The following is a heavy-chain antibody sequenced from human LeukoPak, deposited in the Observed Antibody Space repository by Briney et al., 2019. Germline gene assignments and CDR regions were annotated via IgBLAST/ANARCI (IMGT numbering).Heavy chain of an antibody. J-gene: IGHJ3*02. D-gene: IGHD1-26*01. CDR1: GYTFTSYD. V-gene: IGHV1-8*01. CDR2: MNPNSGST. CDR3: ARVVGARDAFDI. Sequence: ASVKVSCKASGYTFTSYDINWVRQATGQGLEWMGWMNPNSGSTGYAQKFQGRVTMTRNTSISTAYMELSSLRSEDTAVYYCARVVGARDAFDIWGQGTMVTVSS.